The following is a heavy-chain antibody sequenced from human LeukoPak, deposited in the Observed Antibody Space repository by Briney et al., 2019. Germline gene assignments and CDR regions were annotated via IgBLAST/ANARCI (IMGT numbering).Heavy chain of an antibody. Sequence: GGSLRLSCAASGFTFSSYWMHWVRQAPGKGLVWVSRINSDGSSTNYADSVKGRFTISRDNAKNTLYLQMNSLKTEDTAVYYCTTDVVYYYDSSAFDYWGQGTLVTVSS. J-gene: IGHJ4*02. V-gene: IGHV3-74*01. CDR1: GFTFSSYW. CDR2: INSDGSST. CDR3: TTDVVYYYDSSAFDY. D-gene: IGHD3-22*01.